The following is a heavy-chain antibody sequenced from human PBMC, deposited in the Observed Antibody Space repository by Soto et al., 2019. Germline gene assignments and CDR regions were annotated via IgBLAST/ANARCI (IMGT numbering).Heavy chain of an antibody. Sequence: ASVKVSCKASGYTFTCYYMHWVRQAPGQGLEWMGWINPNSGGTNYAQKFQGWVTMTRDTSISTAYMELSRLRSDDTAVYYCAREPGGAAAGTSGYYYYGMDVWGQGTTVTVSS. CDR2: INPNSGGT. V-gene: IGHV1-2*04. J-gene: IGHJ6*02. D-gene: IGHD6-13*01. CDR1: GYTFTCYY. CDR3: AREPGGAAAGTSGYYYYGMDV.